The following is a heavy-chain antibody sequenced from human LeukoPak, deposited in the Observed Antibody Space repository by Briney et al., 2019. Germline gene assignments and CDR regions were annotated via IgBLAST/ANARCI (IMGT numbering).Heavy chain of an antibody. CDR2: ISYDGSNK. Sequence: GGSLRLSCAASGFTFSSYAMHWVRQAPGKGLEWVAVISYDGSNKYYADSVKGRFTISRDNSKNTLYLQMNSLRAEDTAVYYYARAQWDIVVVVAATPGLWGQGTMVTVSS. CDR1: GFTFSSYA. D-gene: IGHD2-15*01. CDR3: ARAQWDIVVVVAATPGL. V-gene: IGHV3-30-3*01. J-gene: IGHJ3*01.